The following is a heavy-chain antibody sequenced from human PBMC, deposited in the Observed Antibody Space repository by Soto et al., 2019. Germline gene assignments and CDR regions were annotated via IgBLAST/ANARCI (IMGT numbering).Heavy chain of an antibody. J-gene: IGHJ5*02. Sequence: GASVKVSCKASGYTFTSYYMHWVRQAPGQGLEWMGIINPSGGSTSYAQKFQGRVTMTRDTSTSTVYIELSSLRSEDTAVYYCARTRPNIVVVTAIRDNWFDPWGQGTLVTVSS. CDR2: INPSGGST. V-gene: IGHV1-46*01. CDR1: GYTFTSYY. CDR3: ARTRPNIVVVTAIRDNWFDP. D-gene: IGHD2-21*02.